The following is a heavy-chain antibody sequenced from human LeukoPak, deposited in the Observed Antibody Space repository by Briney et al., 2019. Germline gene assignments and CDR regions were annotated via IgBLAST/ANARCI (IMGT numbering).Heavy chain of an antibody. V-gene: IGHV3-23*01. Sequence: GGSLRLSCAGSDFIFRSYSMNWVRQAPGKGLEWVSAISGSGGSTYYADSVKGRFAISRDNSKNTLYLQMNSLRAEDTAVYYCAKAPDGYEPFIFDYWGQGTLVTVSS. CDR3: AKAPDGYEPFIFDY. CDR1: DFIFRSYS. J-gene: IGHJ4*02. D-gene: IGHD5-24*01. CDR2: ISGSGGST.